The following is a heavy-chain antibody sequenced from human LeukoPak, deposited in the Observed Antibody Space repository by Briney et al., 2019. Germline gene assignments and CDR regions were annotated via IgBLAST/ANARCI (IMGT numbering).Heavy chain of an antibody. CDR3: ARDKISFDY. CDR2: LNPNTGGT. V-gene: IGHV1-2*02. J-gene: IGHJ4*02. D-gene: IGHD2/OR15-2a*01. CDR1: GYTFTDYY. Sequence: ASVKVSCKTSGYTFTDYYMHWVRQAPGQGLEWMGWLNPNTGGTNYAQKYQDRVTMTRDTSTSTAYMELTRLTSDDTAVYYCARDKISFDYWGQGTLVTVS.